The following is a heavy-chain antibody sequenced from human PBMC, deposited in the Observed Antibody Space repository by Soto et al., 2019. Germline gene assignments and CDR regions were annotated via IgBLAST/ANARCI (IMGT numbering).Heavy chain of an antibody. CDR1: GFTFSSYG. V-gene: IGHV3-33*01. Sequence: QVQLVESGGGVVQPGRSLRLSCAASGFTFSSYGMHWVRQAPGKGLEWVAVIWYDGSNKYYADSVKGRFTISRDNSKNTLYLQMNSLRAEDTAVYYCATTDSSGHLDYYYYGMDVWGQGTTVTVSS. CDR2: IWYDGSNK. J-gene: IGHJ6*02. D-gene: IGHD3-22*01. CDR3: ATTDSSGHLDYYYYGMDV.